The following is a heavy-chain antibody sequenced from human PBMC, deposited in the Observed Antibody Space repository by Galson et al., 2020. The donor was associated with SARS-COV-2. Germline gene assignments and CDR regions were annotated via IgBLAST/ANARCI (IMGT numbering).Heavy chain of an antibody. V-gene: IGHV2-70*01. J-gene: IGHJ6*02. D-gene: IGHD3-22*01. Sequence: SGPTLVKPTQTLTLTCTFSGFSLSTSGMCVSWIRQPPGKALEWLALIDWDDDKYYSTSLKTRLTISKDTSKNQVVLTMTNMDPVDTATYYCARLHYYGQYYYYYGMDVWGQGTTVTVSS. CDR2: IDWDDDK. CDR3: ARLHYYGQYYYYYGMDV. CDR1: GFSLSTSGMC.